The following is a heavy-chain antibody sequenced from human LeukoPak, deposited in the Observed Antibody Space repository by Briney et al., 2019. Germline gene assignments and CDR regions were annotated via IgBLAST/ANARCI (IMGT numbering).Heavy chain of an antibody. Sequence: PSETLSLTCIVSGGSISSSYYFWGWIRQPPGKGLEWIGSIHYSGSTYYNSSLKSRLTISVDTSENQFSLKLSSVTAADTAVYYCARPYRSGWDGQDGFDIWGQGTMVTVSS. J-gene: IGHJ3*02. CDR2: IHYSGST. D-gene: IGHD6-19*01. V-gene: IGHV4-39*07. CDR1: GGSISSSYYF. CDR3: ARPYRSGWDGQDGFDI.